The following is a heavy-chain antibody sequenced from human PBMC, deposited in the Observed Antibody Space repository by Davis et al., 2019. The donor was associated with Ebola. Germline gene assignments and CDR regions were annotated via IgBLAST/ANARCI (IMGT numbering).Heavy chain of an antibody. V-gene: IGHV1-2*02. D-gene: IGHD5-18*01. J-gene: IGHJ6*02. CDR3: AREMRVDTAMVSHYGMDV. Sequence: ASVKVSCKASGYTFTGYYMHWVRQAPGQGLEWMGWINPNSGGTNYAQKFQGRVTMTRDTSISTAYMELSRLRSDDTAVYYCAREMRVDTAMVSHYGMDVWGQGTTVTVSS. CDR1: GYTFTGYY. CDR2: INPNSGGT.